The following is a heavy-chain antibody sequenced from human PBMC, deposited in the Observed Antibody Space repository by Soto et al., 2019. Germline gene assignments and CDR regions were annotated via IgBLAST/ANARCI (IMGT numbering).Heavy chain of an antibody. Sequence: GGSLRLSCAASGFTFSSSEMNWVRQAPGKGLEWVSYISSSGSTIYYADSVKGRFTISRDNAKKSLYLQMNSLRAEDTAVYYCARESTTIFGVVISGYYFDYWGQGTLVTVS. CDR3: ARESTTIFGVVISGYYFDY. CDR1: GFTFSSSE. J-gene: IGHJ4*02. D-gene: IGHD3-3*01. CDR2: ISSSGSTI. V-gene: IGHV3-48*03.